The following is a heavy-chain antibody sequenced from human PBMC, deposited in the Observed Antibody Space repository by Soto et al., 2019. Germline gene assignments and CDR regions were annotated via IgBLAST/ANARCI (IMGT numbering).Heavy chain of an antibody. CDR2: INPSSGSI. CDR1: GYTFTRHY. Sequence: QVQLVQSGAEVKKPGASVKVSCKASGYTFTRHYMHWVRQAPGQGLEWMGIINPSSGSISHAQKFQGRVTMTRDTSTSTDYMELSSLRSEDTAVYCCTRGLERYYVDYWGQGTLVTVSS. D-gene: IGHD3-3*01. CDR3: TRGLERYYVDY. J-gene: IGHJ4*02. V-gene: IGHV1-46*03.